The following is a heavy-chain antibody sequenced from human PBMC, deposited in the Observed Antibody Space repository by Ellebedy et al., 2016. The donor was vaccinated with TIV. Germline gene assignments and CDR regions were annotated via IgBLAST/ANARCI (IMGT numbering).Heavy chain of an antibody. CDR3: ARDLRYSNGYYYYGMDV. CDR1: GFTFSSYW. V-gene: IGHV3-7*01. D-gene: IGHD5-18*01. CDR2: IKQDGSEK. Sequence: GESLKISXAASGFTFSSYWMSWVRQAPGKGLEWVANIKQDGSEKYYVDSVKGRFTISRDNAKNSLYLQMNSLRAEDTAVYYCARDLRYSNGYYYYGMDVWGQGTTVTVSS. J-gene: IGHJ6*02.